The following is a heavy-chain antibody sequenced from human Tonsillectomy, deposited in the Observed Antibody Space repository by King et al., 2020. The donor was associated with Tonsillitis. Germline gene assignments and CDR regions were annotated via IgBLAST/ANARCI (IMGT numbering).Heavy chain of an antibody. J-gene: IGHJ2*01. CDR1: GFSLSTSGVG. Sequence: ITLKESGPTLVKPTQTLTLTCTFSGFSLSTSGVGVGWIRQPPGKALEWLALIYWNDDKRYSPSLKSRLTITKDTSKNQVVLTMTNMDPVDTATYSCARGLYDILTGYRHWYFDLWGRGTLVTVSS. CDR3: ARGLYDILTGYRHWYFDL. D-gene: IGHD3-9*01. CDR2: IYWNDDK. V-gene: IGHV2-5*01.